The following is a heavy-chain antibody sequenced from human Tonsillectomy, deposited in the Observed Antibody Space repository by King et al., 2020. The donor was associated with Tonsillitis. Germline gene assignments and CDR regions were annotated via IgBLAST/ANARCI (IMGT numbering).Heavy chain of an antibody. Sequence: QLVQSGAEVKKPGASVKVSCKASGYTFTNFGITWVRQAPGQGLEWVGWISTDKGYTNYSQKLQGRVTMTTDTSTSTAYMELRSLRSDDTAVYYFGREAGGIEGDYWGQGTLVTVSS. J-gene: IGHJ4*02. D-gene: IGHD3-16*01. CDR2: ISTDKGYT. CDR3: GREAGGIEGDY. CDR1: GYTFTNFG. V-gene: IGHV1-18*01.